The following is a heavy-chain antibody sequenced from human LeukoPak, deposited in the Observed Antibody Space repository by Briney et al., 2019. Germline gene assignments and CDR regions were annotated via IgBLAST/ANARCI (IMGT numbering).Heavy chain of an antibody. CDR1: GGSINSYY. V-gene: IGHV4-38-2*02. Sequence: SETLSLTCTVSGGSINSYYWGWIRQPPGKGLEWIGSIYHSGSTYYNPSLKSRVTISVDTSKNQFSLKLSSVTAADTAVYYCARDAAGVLSSSSRWFDPWGQGTLVTVSS. CDR2: IYHSGST. CDR3: ARDAAGVLSSSSRWFDP. D-gene: IGHD6-6*01. J-gene: IGHJ5*02.